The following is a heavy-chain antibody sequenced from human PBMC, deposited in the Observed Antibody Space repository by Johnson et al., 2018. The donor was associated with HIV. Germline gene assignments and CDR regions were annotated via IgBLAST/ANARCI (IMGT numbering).Heavy chain of an antibody. CDR1: GFTIDDYA. D-gene: IGHD6-6*01. Sequence: QVKLVESGGGVVRPGGSLRLSCAASGFTIDDYAMSWIRQAPGKRLEWVSYISSSGSTIYYADSVKGRFTISRDNAKNSLYLQMNSLRAEDTAVYYCASEYSSSSQPNAFDIWGQGTMVTVSS. CDR2: ISSSGSTI. J-gene: IGHJ3*02. CDR3: ASEYSSSSQPNAFDI. V-gene: IGHV3-11*04.